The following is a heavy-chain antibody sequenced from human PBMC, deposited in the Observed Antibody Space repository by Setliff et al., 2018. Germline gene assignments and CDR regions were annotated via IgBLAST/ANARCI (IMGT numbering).Heavy chain of an antibody. J-gene: IGHJ4*02. V-gene: IGHV3-7*03. D-gene: IGHD6-19*01. CDR1: GFTFSSYW. Sequence: PGGSLRLSCVASGFTFSSYWMSWVRQAPGKGLEWVANIKQDGSEKYYVDSVKGRFTISRDSSKNTLYLQMNGLRADDSALYYCAKDRLHPRYSSGWLLDYWGQGTLVTVSS. CDR2: IKQDGSEK. CDR3: AKDRLHPRYSSGWLLDY.